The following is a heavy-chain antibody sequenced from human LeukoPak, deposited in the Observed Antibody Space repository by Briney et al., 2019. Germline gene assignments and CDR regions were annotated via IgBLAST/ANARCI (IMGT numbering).Heavy chain of an antibody. D-gene: IGHD3-3*01. V-gene: IGHV3-49*03. CDR2: IRTKAYGGTT. Sequence: GGSLRLSCTASGFTFGDYVVSWFHQAPGKGLEWVGCIRTKAYGGTTEYAASVKGRFTISRDDSESIAYLQMNSLKSEDTAVYSCTRGSDTIFGVARDGFDSWGQGTLVTVSS. CDR1: GFTFGDYV. CDR3: TRGSDTIFGVARDGFDS. J-gene: IGHJ4*02.